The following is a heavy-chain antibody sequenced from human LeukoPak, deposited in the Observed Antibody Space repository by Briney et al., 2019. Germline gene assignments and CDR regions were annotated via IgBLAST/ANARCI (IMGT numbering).Heavy chain of an antibody. CDR3: ARGDTSGYYYRFFDY. D-gene: IGHD3-22*01. CDR1: GFTFSSYW. J-gene: IGHJ4*02. Sequence: GGSLRLSCAASGFTFSSYWMSWVRQAPGKGLEWVANIKEDGSGIYYVDTVEGRFTISRDNAKKSLYLQMNSLRAEDTAVYYCARGDTSGYYYRFFDYWGQGTLVTVSS. CDR2: IKEDGSGI. V-gene: IGHV3-7*01.